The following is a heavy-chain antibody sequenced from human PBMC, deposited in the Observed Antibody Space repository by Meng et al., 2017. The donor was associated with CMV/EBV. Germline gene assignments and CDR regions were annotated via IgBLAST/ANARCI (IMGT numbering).Heavy chain of an antibody. Sequence: WGSLRLSCAASGFTFSDYYMSWIRQAPGKGLEWVSYISSSGSTIYYADSVKGRFTISRDNAKNSLYLQMNSLRAEDTAVYYCARERSGMTTYYFDYWGQGTLVTVSS. J-gene: IGHJ4*02. CDR1: GFTFSDYY. D-gene: IGHD3-10*01. CDR3: ARERSGMTTYYFDY. V-gene: IGHV3-11*01. CDR2: ISSSGSTI.